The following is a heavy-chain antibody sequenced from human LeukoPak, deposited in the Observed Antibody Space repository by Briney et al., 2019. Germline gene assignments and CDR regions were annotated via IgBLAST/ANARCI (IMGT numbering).Heavy chain of an antibody. D-gene: IGHD4-17*01. Sequence: SETLSLTCAVSSYFISSGSYWGWIRQSPGKGLGWVGSIFHSGNSYHNPSLKSRLTMSVDTSKNQFSLKLTSVTAADTALYYCARVTYVDDMLYQYFDYWGRGILVTVSS. J-gene: IGHJ4*02. CDR2: IFHSGNS. CDR1: SYFISSGSY. V-gene: IGHV4-38-2*01. CDR3: ARVTYVDDMLYQYFDY.